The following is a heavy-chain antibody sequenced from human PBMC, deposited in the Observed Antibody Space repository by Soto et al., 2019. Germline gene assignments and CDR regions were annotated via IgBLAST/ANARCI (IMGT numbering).Heavy chain of an antibody. D-gene: IGHD2-15*01. CDR2: LYWDDDN. CDR1: GFSLSTSGVG. Sequence: QITLKESGPTLVQPTQTLTLTCTFSGFSLSTSGVGVGWIRQPPGKALEWLALLYWDDDNRYSPSLKSRLTIPKDTTKNQVVLTEPNRDPVDTATHYWAHRPSYCSGGSCYSSFDCWGQGTLGIFSS. J-gene: IGHJ4*02. CDR3: AHRPSYCSGGSCYSSFDC. V-gene: IGHV2-5*02.